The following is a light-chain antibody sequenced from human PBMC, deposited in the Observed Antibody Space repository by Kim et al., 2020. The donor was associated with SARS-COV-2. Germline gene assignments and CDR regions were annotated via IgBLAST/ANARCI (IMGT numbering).Light chain of an antibody. Sequence: SSELTQPSSVSVSPGQTARITCSGDVLAKKYARWFQQKPGQAPVLVIYKDTERPSGISGRFSGSSSGTTVTLTISGAQIEDEADYYCYSAADNMGVFGGGTQLTVL. CDR3: YSAADNMGV. CDR2: KDT. J-gene: IGLJ2*01. V-gene: IGLV3-27*01. CDR1: VLAKKY.